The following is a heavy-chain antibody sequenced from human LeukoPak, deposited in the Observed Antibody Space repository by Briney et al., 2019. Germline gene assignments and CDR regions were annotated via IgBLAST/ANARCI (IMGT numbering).Heavy chain of an antibody. Sequence: PSETLSLTCTVSGGSISSYYWSWIRQPPGKGLEWIGYIYYSGSTNYNPSLESRVTISVDTSKNQFSLKLSSVTAADTAVYYCARETVTQLFDYWGQGTLVTVSS. J-gene: IGHJ4*02. V-gene: IGHV4-59*01. CDR1: GGSISSYY. D-gene: IGHD4-17*01. CDR3: ARETVTQLFDY. CDR2: IYYSGST.